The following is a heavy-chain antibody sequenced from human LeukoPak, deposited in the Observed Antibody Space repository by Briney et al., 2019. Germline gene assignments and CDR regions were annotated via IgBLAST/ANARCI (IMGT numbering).Heavy chain of an antibody. V-gene: IGHV3-74*01. CDR3: AREAFGVVMWFDP. CDR2: INSDGCST. Sequence: PGGTLRLSCAASGFTFSSYWMHWVRQASGKGLVWVSRINSDGCSTSYADSVKGRFTISRDNAKNTLYLQMNSLRAEDTAVYYCAREAFGVVMWFDPWGQGTLVTVSS. CDR1: GFTFSSYW. J-gene: IGHJ5*02. D-gene: IGHD3-3*01.